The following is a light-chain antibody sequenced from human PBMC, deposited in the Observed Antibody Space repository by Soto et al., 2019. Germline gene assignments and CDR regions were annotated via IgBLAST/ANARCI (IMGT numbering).Light chain of an antibody. CDR2: GAS. V-gene: IGKV1-8*01. CDR3: QQYYSYPLT. Sequence: AIRMTQSPSSVSASTGDRVTITCRASQGISSFLAWYQQKPGKAPKVLIYGASTLQSGVPSRFSGSGSETDFTLTSSCLQSEDFATYYCQQYYSYPLTFGGGTKVEI. J-gene: IGKJ4*01. CDR1: QGISSF.